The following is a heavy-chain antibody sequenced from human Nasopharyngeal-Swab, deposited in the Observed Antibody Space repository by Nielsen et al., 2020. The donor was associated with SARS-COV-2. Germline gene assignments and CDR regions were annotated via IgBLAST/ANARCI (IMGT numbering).Heavy chain of an antibody. J-gene: IGHJ4*02. CDR2: IYDSEST. Sequence: RQAPGKGLEWIGYIYDSESTNYNPSLKSRVTISVDTSKNQFSLKLSSVTAADTAVYYCARDQRGSGWYSWSQGLDYWGQGTLVTVSS. CDR3: ARDQRGSGWYSWSQGLDY. D-gene: IGHD6-19*01. V-gene: IGHV4-59*01.